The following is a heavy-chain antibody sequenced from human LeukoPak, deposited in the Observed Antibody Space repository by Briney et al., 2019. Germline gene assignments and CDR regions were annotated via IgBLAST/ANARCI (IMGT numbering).Heavy chain of an antibody. CDR1: GFTFTNAW. CDR2: IKSQTVGGTT. J-gene: IGHJ4*02. Sequence: GGSPRLSCAASGFTFTNAWMSWVRQAPGKGLEWVGRIKSQTVGGTTDYAAPVKGRFTISRDDSENTLYLQMNSLKTEDTAVYYCTTSYYSGYDRSPDYWGQGTLVTVSS. CDR3: TTSYYSGYDRSPDY. V-gene: IGHV3-15*01. D-gene: IGHD5-12*01.